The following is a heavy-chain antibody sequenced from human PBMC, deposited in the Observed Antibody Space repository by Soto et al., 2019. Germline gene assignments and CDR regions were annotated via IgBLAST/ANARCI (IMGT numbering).Heavy chain of an antibody. CDR3: ARDLVRDYYDSSGYFFPDAFDI. Sequence: PSETLSLTCTVSGGSISSGGYYWSWIRQHPGKGLEWIGYIYYSGSTYYNPSLKSRVTISVDTSKNQFSLKLSSVTAADTAVYYCARDLVRDYYDSSGYFFPDAFDIWGQGTMVTVSS. CDR2: IYYSGST. V-gene: IGHV4-31*03. D-gene: IGHD3-22*01. CDR1: GGSISSGGYY. J-gene: IGHJ3*02.